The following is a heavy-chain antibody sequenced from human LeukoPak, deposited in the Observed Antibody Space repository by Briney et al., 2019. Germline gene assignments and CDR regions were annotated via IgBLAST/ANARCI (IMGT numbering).Heavy chain of an antibody. D-gene: IGHD2-15*01. Sequence: ASVKVSCKASGYTFTGYYMHWVRQAPGQGLEWMGWINPNSGGTNYAQKFQGRVTMTRDTSISTAYMELSSLRSEDTAVYYCARVDAATPDTRVPDYWGQGTLVTVSS. V-gene: IGHV1-2*02. J-gene: IGHJ4*02. CDR2: INPNSGGT. CDR1: GYTFTGYY. CDR3: ARVDAATPDTRVPDY.